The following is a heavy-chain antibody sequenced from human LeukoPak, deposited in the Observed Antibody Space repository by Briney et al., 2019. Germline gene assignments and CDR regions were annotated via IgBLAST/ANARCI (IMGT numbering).Heavy chain of an antibody. V-gene: IGHV3-33*06. CDR2: IWYDGSNK. D-gene: IGHD3-22*01. Sequence: QPGRSLRLSCAASGFTFSSYGMHRVRQAPGKGLEWVAVIWYDGSNKYYADSVKGRFTISRDNSKNTLYLQMNSLRAEDTAVYYCAKSTLNYYDSSGHDAFDIWGQGTMVTVSS. J-gene: IGHJ3*02. CDR3: AKSTLNYYDSSGHDAFDI. CDR1: GFTFSSYG.